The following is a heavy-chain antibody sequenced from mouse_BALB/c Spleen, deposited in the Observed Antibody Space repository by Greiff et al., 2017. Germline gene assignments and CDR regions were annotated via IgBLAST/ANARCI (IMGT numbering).Heavy chain of an antibody. V-gene: IGHV1S126*01. CDR3: ARGGITSWFAY. D-gene: IGHD2-4*01. Sequence: QVQLQQSGAELVKPGASVKISCKASGYTFTSYWMNWVKQRPGQGLEWIGEIDPSDSYTNNNQKFKDKATLTVDKSSSTAYMQLSSLTSEDSAVYYCARGGITSWFAYWGQGTLVTVSA. CDR2: IDPSDSYT. J-gene: IGHJ3*01. CDR1: GYTFTSYW.